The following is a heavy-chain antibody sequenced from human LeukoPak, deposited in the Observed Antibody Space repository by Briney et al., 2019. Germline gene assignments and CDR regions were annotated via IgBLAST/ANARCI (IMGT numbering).Heavy chain of an antibody. CDR3: ARGSHGAFDI. J-gene: IGHJ3*02. V-gene: IGHV4-31*02. CDR1: GGSISSGGYY. CDR2: TYYIGST. D-gene: IGHD5-24*01. Sequence: SQTLSLTCTVSGGSISSGGYYWSWTRQHPGKGLEWIGYTYYIGSTYYNPSLKSRVTISVDTSKNQFSLKLSSVTAADTAVYYCARGSHGAFDIWGQGTMVTVSS.